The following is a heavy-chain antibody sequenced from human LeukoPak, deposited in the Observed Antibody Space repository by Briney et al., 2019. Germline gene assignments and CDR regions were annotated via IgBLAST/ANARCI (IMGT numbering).Heavy chain of an antibody. CDR2: ISTSGSVI. D-gene: IGHD3-3*01. Sequence: GGSLRLSCAASGFTFSDYYMTWIRQAPGKGLEGVSYISTSGSVIYYADSVKGRFTISRDNAKNSLYLQMNSLRAEDTAVYYYARTFSLLRFLESEHDAFDIWGQGTMVTVSS. CDR1: GFTFSDYY. V-gene: IGHV3-11*04. CDR3: ARTFSLLRFLESEHDAFDI. J-gene: IGHJ3*02.